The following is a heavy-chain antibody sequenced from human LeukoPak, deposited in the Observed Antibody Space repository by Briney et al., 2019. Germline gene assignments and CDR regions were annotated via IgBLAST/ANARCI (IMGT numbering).Heavy chain of an antibody. Sequence: SETLSLTCTVSVGSNKSSTDYFWGWIRPPPGKGLEWIGSIFYSGRTYYNPSLKSRVTISVHTSKNQFSLTLSSVTAADTAVYYCARRDDFNAYWGQGTLVTVSS. D-gene: IGHD2-21*02. CDR3: ARRDDFNAY. CDR1: VGSNKSSTDY. J-gene: IGHJ4*02. CDR2: IFYSGRT. V-gene: IGHV4-39*01.